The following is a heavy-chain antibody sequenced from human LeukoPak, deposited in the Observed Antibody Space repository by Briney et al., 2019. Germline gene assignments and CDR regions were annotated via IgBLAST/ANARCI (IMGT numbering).Heavy chain of an antibody. CDR3: ARAIVVVPAAILPYYFDY. CDR1: GGSIRNYY. D-gene: IGHD2-2*01. V-gene: IGHV4-31*03. J-gene: IGHJ4*02. CDR2: IYYSGST. Sequence: SETLSLTCTVSGGSIRNYYWSWIRQHPGKGLEWIGYIYYSGSTYYNPSLKSRVTISVDTSKNQFSLKLSSVTAADTAVYYCARAIVVVPAAILPYYFDYWGQGTLVTVSS.